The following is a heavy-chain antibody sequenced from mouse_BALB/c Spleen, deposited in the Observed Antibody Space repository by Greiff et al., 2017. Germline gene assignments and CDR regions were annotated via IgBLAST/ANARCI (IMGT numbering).Heavy chain of an antibody. CDR2: IDPANGNT. V-gene: IGHV14-3*02. J-gene: IGHJ2*01. CDR3: ARIVATRYYFDY. D-gene: IGHD1-1*01. CDR1: GFNIKDTY. Sequence: VQLQQSGAELVKPGASVKLSCTASGFNIKDTYMHWVKQRPEQGLEWIGRIDPANGNTKYDPKFQGKATITADTSSNTAYLQLSSLTSEDTAVYYCARIVATRYYFDYWGQGTTLTVSS.